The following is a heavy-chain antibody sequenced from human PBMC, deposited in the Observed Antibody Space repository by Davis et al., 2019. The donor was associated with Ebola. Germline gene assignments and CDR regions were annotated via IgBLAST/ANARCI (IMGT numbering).Heavy chain of an antibody. Sequence: GESLKIPCAASGFTFSSYSMNWVRQAQGKGLEWVSYISSSSSTIYYADSVKGRFTISRDNAKNSLYLQMNSLRDEDTAVYDCARTLRFLEWLSLTPFYYGMDVWGQGTTVTVSS. D-gene: IGHD3-3*01. CDR1: GFTFSSYS. CDR2: ISSSSSTI. CDR3: ARTLRFLEWLSLTPFYYGMDV. J-gene: IGHJ6*02. V-gene: IGHV3-48*02.